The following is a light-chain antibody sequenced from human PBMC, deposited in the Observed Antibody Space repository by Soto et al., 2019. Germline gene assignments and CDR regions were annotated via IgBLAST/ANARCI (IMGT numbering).Light chain of an antibody. V-gene: IGKV3-20*01. CDR3: QQNGSSPSIT. Sequence: EFVLTQSPGTLSLSSGERATRXXRASQSVSSSYLAWYQQKPSQAPRLLIYGASSRATCIPDRFSVRGSGKDCTLSISRLEPEDFAVYYCQQNGSSPSITFGQGTLL. CDR2: GAS. CDR1: QSVSSSY. J-gene: IGKJ5*01.